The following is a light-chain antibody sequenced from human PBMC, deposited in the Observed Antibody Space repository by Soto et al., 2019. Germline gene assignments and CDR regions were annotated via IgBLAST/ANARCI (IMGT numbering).Light chain of an antibody. CDR1: QTIRSE. CDR2: GAS. V-gene: IGKV3-15*01. CDR3: QHYHNWPPRYT. Sequence: EILMTQSPATLSVSPGERASLSCRATQTIRSELAWYQQRPGQAPRLLIYGASTRATGVPARFSGSGSGTDFTLTISSLQSEDFAIYYCQHYHNWPPRYTFGQGTRVDLK. J-gene: IGKJ2*01.